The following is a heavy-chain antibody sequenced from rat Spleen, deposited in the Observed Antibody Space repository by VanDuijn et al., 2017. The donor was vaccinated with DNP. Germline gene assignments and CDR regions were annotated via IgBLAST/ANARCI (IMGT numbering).Heavy chain of an antibody. D-gene: IGHD1-6*01. CDR2: VNSAGTT. V-gene: IGHV3-3*01. J-gene: IGHJ2*01. CDR1: GFSLASYHV. CDR3: ARYTTGLDY. Sequence: VRLKESGPGLVQPSQTLSLTCTVSGFSLASYHVHWVRQPPGNKLEWMGSVNSAGTTNYNPSLKSRISITRDTSRNQFFLQLNSVTTEDTATYYCARYTTGLDYWGQGVMVTVSS.